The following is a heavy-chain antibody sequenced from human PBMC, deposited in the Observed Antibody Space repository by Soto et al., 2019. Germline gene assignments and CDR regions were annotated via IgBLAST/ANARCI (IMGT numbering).Heavy chain of an antibody. D-gene: IGHD3-3*01. Sequence: PGGSLRLSCAASGFTFSSYGMHWVRQAPGKGLEWVAVIWYDGSNKYYADSVKGRFTISRDNSKNTLYLQMNSLRAEDTAVYYCARDLEQNDYDFWSGYPQPLDVWGKGTTVTVSS. CDR3: ARDLEQNDYDFWSGYPQPLDV. CDR1: GFTFSSYG. CDR2: IWYDGSNK. J-gene: IGHJ6*04. V-gene: IGHV3-33*01.